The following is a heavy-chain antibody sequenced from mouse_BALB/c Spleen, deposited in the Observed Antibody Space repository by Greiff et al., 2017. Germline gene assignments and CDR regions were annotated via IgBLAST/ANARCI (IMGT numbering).Heavy chain of an antibody. CDR3: ARQYGNYPAWFAY. CDR2: IWSGGST. D-gene: IGHD2-10*02. J-gene: IGHJ3*01. Sequence: VQVVESGPGLVHPSQSLSITCTVSGFSLTSYGVHWVRQSPGKGLEWLGVIWSGGSTDYNAAFISRLSISKDNSKSQVFFKMNSLQADDTAIYYCARQYGNYPAWFAYWGQGTLVTVSA. V-gene: IGHV2-4-1*01. CDR1: GFSLTSYG.